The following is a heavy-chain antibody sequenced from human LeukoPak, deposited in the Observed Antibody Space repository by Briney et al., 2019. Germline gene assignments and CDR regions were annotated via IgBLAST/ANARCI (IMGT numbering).Heavy chain of an antibody. V-gene: IGHV3-23*01. CDR2: IRGRAGSA. J-gene: IGHJ4*02. CDR3: SEKVGDFRSGYYVDFGS. Sequence: GGSLRLSCAASGFTFSSYAMSWVREDPGKGLERGSAIRGRAGSAYYADSAKGRFHIPSDIYKNTLYLQMKSRRAEDKDVDYCSEKVGDFRSGYYVDFGSWGQGTLVTVSS. D-gene: IGHD3-3*01. CDR1: GFTFSSYA.